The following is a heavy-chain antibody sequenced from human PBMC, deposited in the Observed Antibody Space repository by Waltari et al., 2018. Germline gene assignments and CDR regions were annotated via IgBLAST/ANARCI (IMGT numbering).Heavy chain of an antibody. Sequence: QVQLVESGGGVVQPGRSLSLSCAASGFSFGTYGMQWVRQAPGKGLEWVAVISYDGSNKYYADSVKGRFTISRDNSKNTVYLQMNSLRTEDTGVYYCAKDGGTYSVRTRLGWVDPWGQGTLVTVSS. CDR1: GFSFGTYG. CDR3: AKDGGTYSVRTRLGWVDP. V-gene: IGHV3-30*18. D-gene: IGHD2-21*01. J-gene: IGHJ5*02. CDR2: ISYDGSNK.